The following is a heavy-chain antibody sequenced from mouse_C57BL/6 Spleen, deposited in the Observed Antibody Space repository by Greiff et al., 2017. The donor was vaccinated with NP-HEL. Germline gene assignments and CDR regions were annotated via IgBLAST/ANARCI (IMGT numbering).Heavy chain of an antibody. CDR2: IFPGSGST. CDR1: GYTFTDYY. J-gene: IGHJ4*01. CDR3: ARGDTTVVDYYAMDY. D-gene: IGHD1-1*01. V-gene: IGHV1-75*01. Sequence: VQLQQSGPELVKPGASVKISCKASGYTFTDYYINWVKQRPGQGLEWIGWIFPGSGSTYYNEKFKGKATLTVDKSSSTAYMLLSSLTSEDSAVYFCARGDTTVVDYYAMDYWGQGTSVTVSS.